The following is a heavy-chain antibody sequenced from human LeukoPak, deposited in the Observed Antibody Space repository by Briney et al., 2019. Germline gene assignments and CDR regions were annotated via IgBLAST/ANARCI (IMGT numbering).Heavy chain of an antibody. V-gene: IGHV4-38-2*02. CDR3: ARDFFVVVPAARGGWFHP. J-gene: IGHJ5*02. Sequence: SETLSLTCTVSGLSVTSGDYWGWIRQPPGKGLEWIGSLAHSGNAYYNPSLKSRITISLDTSINQVSLDLNSVTAADTAVYYCARDFFVVVPAARGGWFHPWGQGALVTVSS. CDR1: GLSVTSGDY. D-gene: IGHD2-15*01. CDR2: LAHSGNA.